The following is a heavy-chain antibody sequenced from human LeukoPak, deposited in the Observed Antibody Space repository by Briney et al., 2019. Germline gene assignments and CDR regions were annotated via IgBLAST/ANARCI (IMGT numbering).Heavy chain of an antibody. Sequence: SETLSLTCAVSGYSISRGYHWGWIRQPPGKGLEWLGSIHHSGSTYYNSPLKSRVTISVDTSKNQFSLKVSSVTAADTAVYYCARVNWNPDYWGQGTLVTVSS. J-gene: IGHJ4*02. CDR2: IHHSGST. CDR3: ARVNWNPDY. CDR1: GYSISRGYH. V-gene: IGHV4-38-2*01. D-gene: IGHD1-1*01.